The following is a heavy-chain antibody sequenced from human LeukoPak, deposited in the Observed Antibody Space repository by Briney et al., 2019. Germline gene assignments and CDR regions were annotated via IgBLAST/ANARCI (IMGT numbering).Heavy chain of an antibody. CDR2: ISGSGSST. D-gene: IGHD2-15*01. CDR1: GFTFSSYA. Sequence: GSLRLSCVAPGFTFSSYAMSWVRQAPGKGLEWVSGISGSGSSTSHADSVKGRFTISRDNSKNTLYLQMNSLRAEDTAVYYCAKGTQIYCSAIKCYPFDYWGQGTLVTVSS. V-gene: IGHV3-23*01. J-gene: IGHJ4*02. CDR3: AKGTQIYCSAIKCYPFDY.